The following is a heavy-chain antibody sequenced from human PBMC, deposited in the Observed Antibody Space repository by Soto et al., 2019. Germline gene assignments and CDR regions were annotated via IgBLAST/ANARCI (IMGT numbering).Heavy chain of an antibody. CDR1: GGSFSGYY. J-gene: IGHJ6*02. Sequence: QVQLQQWGAGLLKPSETLSLTCAVYGGSFSGYYWSWIRQPPGKGLEWIGEINHSGSTNYNPSLKSRVTISVDTSKNQFSLKLSSVTAADTAVYYCARDIAAAGTHYYGMDVWGQGTTVTVSS. CDR3: ARDIAAAGTHYYGMDV. D-gene: IGHD6-13*01. V-gene: IGHV4-34*01. CDR2: INHSGST.